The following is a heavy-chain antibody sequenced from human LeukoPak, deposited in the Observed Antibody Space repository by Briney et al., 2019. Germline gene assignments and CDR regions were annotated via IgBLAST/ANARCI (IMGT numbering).Heavy chain of an antibody. CDR2: VRYDGSKK. CDR3: AKENSSGFLF. CDR1: GFIFSSYG. D-gene: IGHD6-19*01. V-gene: IGHV3-30*02. J-gene: IGHJ4*02. Sequence: GGSLRLSCAAFGFIFSSYGIQWVRQAPGKGLEWVAFVRYDGSKKYYADSVKGRFIISRVNAKNTLYLQMNSLRAEDTGVYYCAKENSSGFLFWGQGTLVTVSS.